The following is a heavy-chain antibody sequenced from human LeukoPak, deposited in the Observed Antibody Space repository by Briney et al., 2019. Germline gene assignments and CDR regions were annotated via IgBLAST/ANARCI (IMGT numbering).Heavy chain of an antibody. CDR2: IKQDGSEK. V-gene: IGHV3-7*03. D-gene: IGHD3-22*01. CDR1: GFTFSSYA. Sequence: PGGSLRLSCAASGFTFSSYAMSWVRQAPGKGLEWVANIKQDGSEKYYVDSVKGRFTISRDNAKNSLYLQMNSLRAEDTAVYYCARDLRYYDSSGYYHYWGQGTLVTVSS. J-gene: IGHJ4*02. CDR3: ARDLRYYDSSGYYHY.